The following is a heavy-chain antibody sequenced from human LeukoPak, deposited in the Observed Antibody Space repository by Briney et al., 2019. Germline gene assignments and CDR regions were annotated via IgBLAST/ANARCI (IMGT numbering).Heavy chain of an antibody. CDR3: ARHYYHSSCYYIVDY. D-gene: IGHD3-22*01. V-gene: IGHV4-59*02. CDR2: IYYSGST. CDR1: GGSVSGYY. J-gene: IGHJ4*02. Sequence: PSETLSLTCTVSGGSVSGYYWSWIRQPPGKGLEWIGYIYYSGSTNYNPSLNSRVTISVDTSKNQFSLKLSSVTAADTAVYYCARHYYHSSCYYIVDYWGQGTLVTVSS.